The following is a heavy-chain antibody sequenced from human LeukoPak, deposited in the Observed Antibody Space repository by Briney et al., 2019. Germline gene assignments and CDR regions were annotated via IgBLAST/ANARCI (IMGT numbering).Heavy chain of an antibody. CDR1: GFTFRSYA. CDR3: AKDLGGVVAPGGVFDY. D-gene: IGHD3-16*01. Sequence: GGSLRLSRAASGFTFRSYAMSWVRQAPGKGLEWVSVISGSGGSTYYADSVKGRFTISRDNSKNTLYLQMSSLRAEDTAVYYCAKDLGGVVAPGGVFDYWGEGTLVTVSS. CDR2: ISGSGGST. J-gene: IGHJ4*02. V-gene: IGHV3-23*01.